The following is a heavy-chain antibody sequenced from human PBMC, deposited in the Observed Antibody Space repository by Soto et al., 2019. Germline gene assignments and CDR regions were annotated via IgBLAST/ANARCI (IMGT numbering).Heavy chain of an antibody. J-gene: IGHJ4*02. D-gene: IGHD3-22*01. V-gene: IGHV3-30*18. CDR1: GFTFSSYG. CDR3: AKDGYYYDSSGYYPFDY. Sequence: QVQLVESGGGVVQPGRSLRLSCAASGFTFSSYGMHWVRQAPGKGLEWVAVISYDGSNKYYADSVKGRFTISRDNSKNTLYLQMNSLRAEDTAVYYCAKDGYYYDSSGYYPFDYWVQGTLVTVSS. CDR2: ISYDGSNK.